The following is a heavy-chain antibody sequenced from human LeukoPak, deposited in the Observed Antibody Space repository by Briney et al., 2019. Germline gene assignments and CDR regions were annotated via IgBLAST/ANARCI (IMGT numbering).Heavy chain of an antibody. J-gene: IGHJ6*02. D-gene: IGHD4-11*01. CDR3: ARGPVTTLSYYHYGMDV. V-gene: IGHV4-34*01. CDR2: INHSGST. CDR1: GGSFSGYY. Sequence: SETLSLTCAVYGGSFSGYYWSWIRQPPGKGLEWIGEINHSGSTNYNPSLKSRVTISVDTSKNQFSLKLSSVTAADTAVYYCARGPVTTLSYYHYGMDVWGQGTTVTVSS.